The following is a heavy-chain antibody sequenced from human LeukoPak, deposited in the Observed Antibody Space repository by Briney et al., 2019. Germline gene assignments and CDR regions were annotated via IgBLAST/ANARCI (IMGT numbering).Heavy chain of an antibody. CDR2: ISSSSSYI. CDR1: GFTFSSYS. Sequence: GGSLRLSCAASGFTFSSYSMNWVRQAPGKGLEWVSSISSSSSYIYYADSVKGRFTISRDNAKNSLYLQMNSLRAEDTAVYYCARERFSSYCSSTSCYKGRWFDPWGQGTLVTVSS. J-gene: IGHJ5*02. D-gene: IGHD2-2*02. CDR3: ARERFSSYCSSTSCYKGRWFDP. V-gene: IGHV3-21*01.